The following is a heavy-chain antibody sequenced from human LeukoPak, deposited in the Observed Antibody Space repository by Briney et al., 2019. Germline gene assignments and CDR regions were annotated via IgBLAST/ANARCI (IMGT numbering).Heavy chain of an antibody. CDR1: GGSISSGGYY. V-gene: IGHV4-31*03. CDR2: IYYSGST. D-gene: IGHD4-17*01. Sequence: PSETLSLTCTVSGGSISSGGYYWSWIRQHPGKGLEWIGYIYYSGSTYYNPSLKSRVTISVDTSKNQFSLKLSSVTAADTAVYYCARGEMTSWFDPWGQGTLVTVSS. J-gene: IGHJ5*02. CDR3: ARGEMTSWFDP.